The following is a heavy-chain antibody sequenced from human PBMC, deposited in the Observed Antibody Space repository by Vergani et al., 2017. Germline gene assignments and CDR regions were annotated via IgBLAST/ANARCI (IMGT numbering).Heavy chain of an antibody. J-gene: IGHJ3*02. CDR2: INIGGRT. CDR1: EFTFSSYG. CDR3: ARGMTTETTDLDGFDI. D-gene: IGHD4-17*01. V-gene: IGHV3-NL1*01. Sequence: QVHLEESGGGVVQPGGSLRLSCAASEFTFSSYGMTWVRQAPGKGLEWVSTINIGGRTSYADSVKGRLTLTRDDSKNTLHLQMNSLRPEDTAVYYCARGMTTETTDLDGFDIWGQGTMVSVSS.